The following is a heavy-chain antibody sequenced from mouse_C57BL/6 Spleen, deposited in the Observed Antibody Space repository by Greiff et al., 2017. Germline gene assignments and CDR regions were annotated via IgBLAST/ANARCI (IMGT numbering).Heavy chain of an antibody. CDR3: ARDTTGTSWDY. CDR1: GYTFTDYY. Sequence: EVQLQQSGPVLVKPGASVKMSCKASGYTFTDYYMNWVKQSHGKSLEWIGVINPYNGGTSYNQKFKGKATLTVDKSSSTAYMELNSLTSEDSAVYYCARDTTGTSWDYWGQGTTLTVSS. CDR2: INPYNGGT. J-gene: IGHJ2*01. V-gene: IGHV1-19*01. D-gene: IGHD1-2*01.